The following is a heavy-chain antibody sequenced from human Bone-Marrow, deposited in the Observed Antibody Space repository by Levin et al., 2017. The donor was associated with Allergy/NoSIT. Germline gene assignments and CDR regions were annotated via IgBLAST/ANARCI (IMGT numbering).Heavy chain of an antibody. CDR3: AREWVGATLSPDY. CDR2: ISSSSSYI. J-gene: IGHJ4*02. Sequence: GGSLRLSCAASGFTFSSYSMNWVRQAPGKGLEWVSSISSSSSYIYYADSVKGRFTISRDNAKNSLYLQMNSLRAEDTAVYYCAREWVGATLSPDYWGQGTLVTVSS. V-gene: IGHV3-21*01. D-gene: IGHD1-26*01. CDR1: GFTFSSYS.